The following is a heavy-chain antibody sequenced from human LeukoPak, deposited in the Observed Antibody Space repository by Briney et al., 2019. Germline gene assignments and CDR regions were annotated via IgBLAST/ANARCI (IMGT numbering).Heavy chain of an antibody. CDR2: INWNSADI. J-gene: IGHJ6*03. D-gene: IGHD4-17*01. CDR3: ARSKPYGPPPYYYYYMDV. CDR1: GFTFSSYW. Sequence: PGGSLRLSCAASGFTFSSYWMSWVRQAPGKGLEWVSGINWNSADIGYADSVKGRFTISRDNAKNSLYLQMNSLRAEDTALYYCARSKPYGPPPYYYYYMDVWGKGTTVTVSS. V-gene: IGHV3-20*04.